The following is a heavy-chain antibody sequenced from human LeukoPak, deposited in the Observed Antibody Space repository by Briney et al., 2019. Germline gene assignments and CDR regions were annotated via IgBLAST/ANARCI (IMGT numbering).Heavy chain of an antibody. CDR3: ARYYDSTATWWFDP. CDR2: IYYSGSS. V-gene: IGHV4-59*01. Sequence: SSETLSLTCTVSGGSISSYYWSWIRQPPGKGLEWIGYIYYSGSSNYNPSLKSRVTISVDTSKNQFSLKLSSVTAADTAVYYCARYYDSTATWWFDPWGQGTLVTVSS. D-gene: IGHD3-22*01. CDR1: GGSISSYY. J-gene: IGHJ5*02.